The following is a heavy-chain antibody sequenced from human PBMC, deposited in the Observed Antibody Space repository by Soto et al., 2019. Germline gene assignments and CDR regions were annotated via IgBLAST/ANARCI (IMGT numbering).Heavy chain of an antibody. CDR3: VKCGYSNSMVEYYYYMDV. D-gene: IGHD4-4*01. Sequence: EVQVLESGGGLLQPGGSLRLSCAASGFTFSSYAMSWVRQAPGKGLEWVSGIDGSGGTSYYADSVKGRFTISKDHSKKTPYLQMNSLRAEDSAVYYCVKCGYSNSMVEYYYYMDVWGKGTTVTVSS. CDR1: GFTFSSYA. V-gene: IGHV3-23*01. CDR2: IDGSGGTS. J-gene: IGHJ6*03.